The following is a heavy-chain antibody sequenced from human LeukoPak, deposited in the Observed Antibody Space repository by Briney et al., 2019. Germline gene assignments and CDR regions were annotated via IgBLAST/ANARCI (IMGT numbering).Heavy chain of an antibody. D-gene: IGHD3-10*01. J-gene: IGHJ1*01. Sequence: PSETLSLTCTVSGGSISSSSYYWGWIRQPPGKGLEWIGSIYYSGSTYYNPSLKSRVTISVDTSKNQFSLKLSSVTAADTAVYYCARQAGRFGEWLFGFHLVYWGRDPRHTLSS. CDR2: IYYSGST. V-gene: IGHV4-39*01. CDR3: ARQAGRFGEWLFGFHLVY. CDR1: GGSISSSSYY.